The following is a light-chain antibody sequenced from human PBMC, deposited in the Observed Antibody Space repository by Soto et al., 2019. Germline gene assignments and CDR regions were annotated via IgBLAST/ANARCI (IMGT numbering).Light chain of an antibody. CDR3: QQYNFWPET. J-gene: IGKJ1*01. CDR1: QSVSGD. Sequence: IGVSQSAGTLSLSTGERATLSCRASQSVSGDYLAWYQQKPGQAPRLLIYSASSRATGIPARFSGSGFGTEFTLTISSLQSEDFALYYCQQYNFWPETFAQRTKVDI. CDR2: SAS. V-gene: IGKV3D-15*01.